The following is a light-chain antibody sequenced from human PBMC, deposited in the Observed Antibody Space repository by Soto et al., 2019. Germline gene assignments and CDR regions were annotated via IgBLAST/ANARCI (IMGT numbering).Light chain of an antibody. CDR1: QDITNS. J-gene: IGKJ5*01. CDR3: QHFGNVLIS. Sequence: DIQLPQSPSSLSASPGDRVTITCQASQDITNSLNRYQQKPGKAPKLLLYDASNVTTGVHTRFSGSGSGTDFTFTIDSLPPEAFAEHHCQHFGNVLISFGEGTRLEIK. V-gene: IGKV1-33*01. CDR2: DAS.